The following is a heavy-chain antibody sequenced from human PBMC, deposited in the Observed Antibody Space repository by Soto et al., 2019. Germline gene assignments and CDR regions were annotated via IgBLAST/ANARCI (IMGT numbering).Heavy chain of an antibody. Sequence: EVQLVESGGGLVQPGGSLRLSCAASGFTVSSNYMSWVRQAPGKGLEWVSVIYSGGSTYYADSVKGRFTISRHNSENTLYLQMNSLRAEDTAVYYCARASGYYDILTGPMRNAFDIWGQGTMVTVSS. CDR1: GFTVSSNY. J-gene: IGHJ3*02. CDR3: ARASGYYDILTGPMRNAFDI. D-gene: IGHD3-9*01. CDR2: IYSGGST. V-gene: IGHV3-53*04.